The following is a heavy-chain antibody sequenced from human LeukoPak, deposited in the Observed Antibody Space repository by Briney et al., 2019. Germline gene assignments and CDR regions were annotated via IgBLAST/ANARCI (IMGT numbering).Heavy chain of an antibody. CDR3: ARELLWFGESPPYRGFDP. V-gene: IGHV1-18*04. Sequence: ASVTVSCKASGYTFTSYGISWVRQAPGQGLEWMGWISAYNGNTNYAQKLQGRVTMTTDTSTSTAYMELRSLRSDDTAVYYCARELLWFGESPPYRGFDPWGQGTLVTVSS. CDR2: ISAYNGNT. CDR1: GYTFTSYG. D-gene: IGHD3-10*01. J-gene: IGHJ5*02.